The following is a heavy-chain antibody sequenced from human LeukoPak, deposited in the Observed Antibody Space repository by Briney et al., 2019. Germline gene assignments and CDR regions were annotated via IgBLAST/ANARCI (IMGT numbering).Heavy chain of an antibody. V-gene: IGHV4-4*02. CDR1: GDSISADHW. D-gene: IGHD3-16*01. CDR3: ARVELDLGWFDP. Sequence: SETLSLTCAVSGDSISADHWWTWVRQPPGKGLEWIGEIFHTGSTNYNPSLKSRVTVSVDKSNNQFSLKLTSVTAADTAVYYCARVELDLGWFDPWGQGTLVTVSS. J-gene: IGHJ5*02. CDR2: IFHTGST.